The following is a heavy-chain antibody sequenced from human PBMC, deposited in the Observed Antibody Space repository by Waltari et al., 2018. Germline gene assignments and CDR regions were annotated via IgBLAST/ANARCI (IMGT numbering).Heavy chain of an antibody. CDR2: IYTSGST. D-gene: IGHD3-10*01. CDR3: ARGGYYYGSGSYYNPYYYYGMDV. CDR1: GGSISRGSYY. J-gene: IGHJ6*02. Sequence: QVQLQESGPGLVKPSQTLSLTCTVSGGSISRGSYYWSWIRQPAGKGREGIGYIYTSGSTNYNPSLKSRVTISVDTSKNQFSLKLSSVTAADTAVYYCARGGYYYGSGSYYNPYYYYGMDVWGQGTTVTVSS. V-gene: IGHV4-61*09.